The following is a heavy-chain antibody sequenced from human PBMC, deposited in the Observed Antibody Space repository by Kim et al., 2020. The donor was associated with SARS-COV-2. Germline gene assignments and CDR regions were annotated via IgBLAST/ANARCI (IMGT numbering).Heavy chain of an antibody. CDR3: AKNLGALVSSPP. V-gene: IGHV3-53*01. D-gene: IGHD6-13*01. Sequence: TYPSDAMKGRFPISRDNAKNTLYLQMSSLRAEDTAVYYCAKNLGALVSSPPWGQGTLVTVSS. CDR2: T. J-gene: IGHJ5*02.